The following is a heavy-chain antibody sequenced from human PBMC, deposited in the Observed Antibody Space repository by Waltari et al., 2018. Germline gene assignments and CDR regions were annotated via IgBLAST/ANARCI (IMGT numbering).Heavy chain of an antibody. CDR2: ISSSSSTI. Sequence: EVQLVESGGGLVQPGGSLRLSCAASGFTFSSYSMNWVRQAPGKGLEWVSYISSSSSTIYYADSVKGRFTISRDNAKNSLYLQMNSLRAEDTAVYYCARGGRDSSSWWDFDYWGQGTLVTVSS. CDR1: GFTFSSYS. V-gene: IGHV3-48*04. J-gene: IGHJ4*02. CDR3: ARGGRDSSSWWDFDY. D-gene: IGHD6-13*01.